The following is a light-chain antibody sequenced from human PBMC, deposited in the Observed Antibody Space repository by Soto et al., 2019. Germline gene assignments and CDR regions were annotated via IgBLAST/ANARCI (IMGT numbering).Light chain of an antibody. CDR3: QQYGSSPRA. Sequence: EIVLTQSPATLSLSPGERATLFCRASQSVKTYLAWYQQRPGQAPRLLISDASNRASGSPARFSGSGSGTEFTLTIDRLEPEDFATYYCQQYGSSPRAFGQGTKVDIK. CDR1: QSVKTY. V-gene: IGKV3-11*01. CDR2: DAS. J-gene: IGKJ1*01.